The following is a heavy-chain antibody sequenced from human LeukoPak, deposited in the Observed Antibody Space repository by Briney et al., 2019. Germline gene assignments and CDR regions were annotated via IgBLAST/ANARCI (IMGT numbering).Heavy chain of an antibody. CDR1: GDSISSGDY. J-gene: IGHJ4*02. CDR2: IYHIGSA. Sequence: PSETLSLTCAVSGDSISSGDYWGGIWQPPGKGLGWSGSIYHIGSAYYNPSLKSRGTISVAPSTNQVYVKLRCVTAAATAVYYCASSSGRFGAWGPGTLVTVSS. CDR3: ASSSGRFGA. D-gene: IGHD6-19*01. V-gene: IGHV4-38-2*01.